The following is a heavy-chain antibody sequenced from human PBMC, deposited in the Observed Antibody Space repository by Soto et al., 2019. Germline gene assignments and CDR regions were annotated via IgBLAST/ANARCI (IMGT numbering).Heavy chain of an antibody. D-gene: IGHD6-19*01. Sequence: QVQLVESGGGVVQPGRSLRLSCAASGFTFSSYAMHWVRQAPGKGLEWVAVISYDGSNEYYADSVKGRFTISRDNSKNTLYLQMNSLRAEDTAVYYCAREVRAVAGPGHFDYWGQGTLVTVSS. CDR3: AREVRAVAGPGHFDY. CDR2: ISYDGSNE. V-gene: IGHV3-30-3*01. J-gene: IGHJ4*02. CDR1: GFTFSSYA.